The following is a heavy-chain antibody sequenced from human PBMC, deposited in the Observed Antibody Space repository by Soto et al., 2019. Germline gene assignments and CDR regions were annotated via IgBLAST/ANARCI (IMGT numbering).Heavy chain of an antibody. J-gene: IGHJ5*02. CDR2: SYSSGGT. CDR1: GGAISGYY. Sequence: KASETLSLTCTVSGGAISGYYWTWVRQPAGKGLEWIGRSYSSGGTKYNPSLKSRVDMSLDMSKNQFSLRLSSVTAADTAVYYCARGQRFSDSFDPWGQGTLVTVSS. V-gene: IGHV4-4*07. D-gene: IGHD3-3*01. CDR3: ARGQRFSDSFDP.